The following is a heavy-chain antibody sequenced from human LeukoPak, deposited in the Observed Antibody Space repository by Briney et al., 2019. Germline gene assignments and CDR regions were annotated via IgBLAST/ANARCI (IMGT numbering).Heavy chain of an antibody. J-gene: IGHJ5*02. CDR1: GGSIRSYY. CDR3: ARDRYSRFDP. D-gene: IGHD3-9*01. Sequence: SETLSLTCTVSGGSIRSYYWSWIRQPPGKGLEWIGYIYYSGSTNYNPSLKSRVTISVDTSENQFSLKLSSVTAADTAVYYCARDRYSRFDPWGQGTLVTVSS. CDR2: IYYSGST. V-gene: IGHV4-59*01.